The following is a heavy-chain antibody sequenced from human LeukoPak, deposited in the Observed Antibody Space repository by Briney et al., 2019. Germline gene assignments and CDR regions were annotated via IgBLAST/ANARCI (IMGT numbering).Heavy chain of an antibody. J-gene: IGHJ4*02. V-gene: IGHV3-21*01. CDR1: GFTFSSYS. D-gene: IGHD5-18*01. Sequence: NPGGSLRLSCAASGFTFSSYSMNWVRQAPGKGLEWVSSISSSSIYIYYADSVKGRFTISRDNAKNSLYLQMNSLRAEDTAVYYCARGRYNYGYIYDYWGQGTLVTVSS. CDR3: ARGRYNYGYIYDY. CDR2: ISSSSIYI.